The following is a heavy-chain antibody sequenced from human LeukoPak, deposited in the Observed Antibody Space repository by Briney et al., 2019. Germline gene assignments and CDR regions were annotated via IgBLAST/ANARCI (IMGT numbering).Heavy chain of an antibody. CDR1: GFTFSSYW. D-gene: IGHD3-10*01. CDR3: ARPRAEGSYYFDY. CDR2: ISYDGSNK. Sequence: GGSLRLSCTVSGFTFSSYWMSWVRQAPGKGLEWVAVISYDGSNKYYADSVKGRFTISRDNSKNTLYLQMNSLRAEDTAVYYCARPRAEGSYYFDYWGQGTLVTVSS. V-gene: IGHV3-30-3*01. J-gene: IGHJ4*02.